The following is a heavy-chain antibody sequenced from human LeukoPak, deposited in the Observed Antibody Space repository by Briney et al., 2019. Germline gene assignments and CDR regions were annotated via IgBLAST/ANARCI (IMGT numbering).Heavy chain of an antibody. CDR3: AKKETVVSPGNYFDH. CDR1: GFTFSTYD. J-gene: IGHJ4*02. D-gene: IGHD4-23*01. V-gene: IGHV3-23*01. Sequence: GGSLRLSCAASGFTFSTYDMNWVRQVPGKGLEWVAAINDGGYNTYYADSVGGRFTISRDNAKNTLYLQMNSLRAEDTAVYYCAKKETVVSPGNYFDHWGQGTLVTVSS. CDR2: INDGGYNT.